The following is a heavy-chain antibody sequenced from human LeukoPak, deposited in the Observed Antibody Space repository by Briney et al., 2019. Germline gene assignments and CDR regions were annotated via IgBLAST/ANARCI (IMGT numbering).Heavy chain of an antibody. CDR2: IRSKAYGGTT. V-gene: IGHV3-49*04. CDR3: TRLGVVVAAIDEFDY. J-gene: IGHJ4*02. Sequence: PPGRSLRLSCTASGFTFGDYAMSWVRQAPGKGLEWVGFIRSKAYGGTTEYAASVKGRFTISRDDSKSIAYLQMNSLKTEDTAVYYCTRLGVVVAAIDEFDYWGQGTLVTVSS. CDR1: GFTFGDYA. D-gene: IGHD2-21*02.